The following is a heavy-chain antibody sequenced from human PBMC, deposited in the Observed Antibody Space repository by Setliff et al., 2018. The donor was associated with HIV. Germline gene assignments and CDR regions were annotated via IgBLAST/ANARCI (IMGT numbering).Heavy chain of an antibody. CDR3: AREDARSGPGWTPGLFDS. V-gene: IGHV4-38-2*01. J-gene: IGHJ5*01. CDR2: LYHSGTN. D-gene: IGHD2-15*01. CDR1: GYSISSGYF. Sequence: SETLSLTCAVSGYSISSGYFWGWIRQPPGKGLEWICSLYHSGTNFYNASLKSRLAISSDTSKNQFSLKLSSVTAADTAIYYCAREDARSGPGWTPGLFDSWGQGSQVTVSS.